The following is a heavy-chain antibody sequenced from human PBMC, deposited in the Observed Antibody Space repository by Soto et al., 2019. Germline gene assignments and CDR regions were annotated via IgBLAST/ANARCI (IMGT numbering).Heavy chain of an antibody. V-gene: IGHV3-30-3*01. CDR3: ARDIVVVTANPYYYYRMDV. Sequence: QVQLVESGGGVVQPGRSLRLSCAASGFTFSSYAMHWVRQAPGKGLEWVAVISYDGSNKYYADSVKGRFTISRDNSKNTLYLQMNSLRAEDTAVYYCARDIVVVTANPYYYYRMDVWGQGTTVNVSS. J-gene: IGHJ6*02. CDR2: ISYDGSNK. CDR1: GFTFSSYA. D-gene: IGHD2-21*02.